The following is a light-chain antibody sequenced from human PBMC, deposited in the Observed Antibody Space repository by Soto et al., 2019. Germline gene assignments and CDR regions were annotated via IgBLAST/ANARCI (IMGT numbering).Light chain of an antibody. CDR2: EVN. Sequence: QSALTQPPSASGSPGQSVTISCTGTSSDVGGYNYVSWYQQHSGKAHKVMIYEVNKRPSGVPDRFSGSKSGNTASLTVSGLQAEDEADYYCSSYAGSNNYVFGTGTKVTVL. V-gene: IGLV2-8*01. CDR1: SSDVGGYNY. CDR3: SSYAGSNNYV. J-gene: IGLJ1*01.